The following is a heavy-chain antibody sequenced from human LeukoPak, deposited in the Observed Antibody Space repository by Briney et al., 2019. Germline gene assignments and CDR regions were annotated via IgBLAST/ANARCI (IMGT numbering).Heavy chain of an antibody. J-gene: IGHJ3*02. CDR2: ISAYNGNT. CDR1: GYTFTSYG. D-gene: IGHD3-10*01. V-gene: IGHV1-18*01. CDR3: ARDITMVRESQWYSKTQRRHTFDI. Sequence: ASVKVSCKASGYTFTSYGISWVRQAPGQGLEWMGWISAYNGNTNYAQKLQGRVTMTTDTSTSTAYMELRSLRSDDTAMYYCARDITMVRESQWYSKTQRRHTFDIWGQGTMVTVSS.